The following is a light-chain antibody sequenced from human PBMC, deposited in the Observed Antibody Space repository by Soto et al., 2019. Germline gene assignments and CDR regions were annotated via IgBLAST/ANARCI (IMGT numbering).Light chain of an antibody. Sequence: EIVLTQSPATLSLSPGERATLSCRASQSVSSYLAWYQQKPGQAPRLLIYDASNRATGIPARFSCSRSGTDFPLTISSLEPEDFEVYYCQQRSNWRTFGQGTKVEVK. CDR3: QQRSNWRT. V-gene: IGKV3-11*01. CDR2: DAS. CDR1: QSVSSY. J-gene: IGKJ1*01.